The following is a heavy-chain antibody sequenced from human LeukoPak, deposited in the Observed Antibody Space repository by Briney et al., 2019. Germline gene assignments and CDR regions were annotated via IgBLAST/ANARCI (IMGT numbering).Heavy chain of an antibody. V-gene: IGHV5-51*01. CDR1: GYSFTSYW. CDR3: ARSPSYGDYVLH. Sequence: GESLKISRKGSGYSFTSYWIGRVRQMPGEGLEWMVIIYAGDSYTRYSPSFQGQVTTSDDKSISTAYLQWSSLKASDTAMYYCARSPSYGDYVLHWGQGTLVTVSS. CDR2: IYAGDSYT. D-gene: IGHD4-17*01. J-gene: IGHJ4*02.